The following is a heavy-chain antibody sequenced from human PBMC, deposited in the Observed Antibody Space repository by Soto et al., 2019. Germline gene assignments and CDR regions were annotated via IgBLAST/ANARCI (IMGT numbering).Heavy chain of an antibody. J-gene: IGHJ4*02. CDR2: IWYDGSNK. CDR3: ARDLGTYQTTVTTDFDY. CDR1: GFTFSSYG. D-gene: IGHD4-17*01. V-gene: IGHV3-33*01. Sequence: GGSLRLSCAASGFTFSSYGMHWVRQAPGKGLEWVAVIWYDGSNKYYADSVKGRFTISRDNSKNTLYLQMNSLRAEDTAVYYCARDLGTYQTTVTTDFDYWGQGTLVTVSS.